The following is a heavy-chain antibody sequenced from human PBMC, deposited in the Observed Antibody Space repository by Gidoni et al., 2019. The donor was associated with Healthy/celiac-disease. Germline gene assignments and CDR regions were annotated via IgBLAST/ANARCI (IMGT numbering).Heavy chain of an antibody. J-gene: IGHJ6*02. CDR3: ARDTREYCSSTSCYFYGMDV. Sequence: QVQLLESGPGLVKPSETLSLTCTVSGGSISSYYWRWIRPPPGKGLEWIGYIYYSGSTNYNPSLKSRVTISVDTSKNQFSLKLSSVTAADTAVYYCARDTREYCSSTSCYFYGMDVWGQGTTVTVSS. CDR1: GGSISSYY. D-gene: IGHD2-2*01. V-gene: IGHV4-59*01. CDR2: IYYSGST.